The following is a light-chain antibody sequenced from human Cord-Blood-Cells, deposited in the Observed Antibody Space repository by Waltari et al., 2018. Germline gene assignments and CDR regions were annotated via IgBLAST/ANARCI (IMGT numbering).Light chain of an antibody. CDR2: DVS. CDR3: SSYTSSSTWV. J-gene: IGLJ3*02. CDR1: SSDVGGYNY. V-gene: IGLV2-14*01. Sequence: QSVLTQPASVSGSPGQSITISCTGTSSDVGGYNYVSWSQQHTGKAPKLVLYDVSKRPSGLSNRFSGCKSGNTASLTISGIQAEDEADYYCSSYTSSSTWVFGGGTKLTVL.